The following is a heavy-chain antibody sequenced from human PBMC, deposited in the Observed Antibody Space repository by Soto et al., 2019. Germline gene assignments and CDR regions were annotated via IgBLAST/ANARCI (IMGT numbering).Heavy chain of an antibody. CDR2: VTHDGTLY. D-gene: IGHD2-8*02. V-gene: IGHV3-30*18. CDR1: GFTFSSCA. J-gene: IGHJ4*02. CDR3: VKDRSETWSFDY. Sequence: QVQLVESGGGVVQPGRSLRLSCVASGFTFSSCAMHWVRQVPGKGLEWLAVVTHDGTLYPYADSVKGRFSFSRDNSRKTLYLQMNGLRPEDTGLDYCVKDRSETWSFDYWGQGTLVTVSS.